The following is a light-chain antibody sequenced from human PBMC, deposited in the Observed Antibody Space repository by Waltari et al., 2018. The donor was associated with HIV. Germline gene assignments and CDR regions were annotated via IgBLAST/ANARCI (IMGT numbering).Light chain of an antibody. J-gene: IGLJ2*01. Sequence: QSALTQPASVSGSPGQSITISCTGTSSDVGGYNYVSWYQQHPGKAPKLMIYDVSNRPAGVSKRVSGSKSGNTASLTISGLQAEDEADYYCSSYTSSITLVVFGGGTKLTVL. CDR1: SSDVGGYNY. CDR3: SSYTSSITLVV. CDR2: DVS. V-gene: IGLV2-14*03.